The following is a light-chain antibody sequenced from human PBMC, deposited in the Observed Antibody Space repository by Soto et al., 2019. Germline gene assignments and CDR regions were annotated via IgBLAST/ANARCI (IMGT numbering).Light chain of an antibody. CDR1: QTISNT. J-gene: IGKJ4*01. CDR2: AAS. Sequence: EIVLTQSPGTLSLSPGERAPLSCRASQTISNTLAWYPQKPGQAPRLLIYAASTRATGVSARFSGSGSGTEFTLTISSLQSEDFTIYYCQYYNNWLATFGGGTKVDIK. CDR3: QYYNNWLAT. V-gene: IGKV3-15*01.